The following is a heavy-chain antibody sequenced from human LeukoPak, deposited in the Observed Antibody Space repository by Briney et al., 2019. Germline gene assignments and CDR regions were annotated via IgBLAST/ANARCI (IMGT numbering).Heavy chain of an antibody. J-gene: IGHJ3*02. CDR3: ARQMRYSSSGDAFDI. D-gene: IGHD6-6*01. Sequence: GGSLRLSCSASGFTFSAYAMSWVRQAPGKGLEWVSSISSSSSYIYYADSVKGRFTISRDNAKSSLYLQVNSLGAEDTAIYYCARQMRYSSSGDAFDIWGQGTMITVSS. CDR1: GFTFSAYA. CDR2: ISSSSSYI. V-gene: IGHV3-21*01.